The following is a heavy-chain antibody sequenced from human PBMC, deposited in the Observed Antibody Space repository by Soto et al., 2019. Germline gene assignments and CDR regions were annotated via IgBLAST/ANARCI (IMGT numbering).Heavy chain of an antibody. V-gene: IGHV1-46*03. CDR3: ARDRHHCSSTSCYADAFDI. D-gene: IGHD2-2*01. CDR2: INPSGGSS. J-gene: IGHJ3*02. Sequence: GASVKVSCKASGYTFTSYYMHWVRQAPGQGLEWMGIINPSGGSSTYAQKFQGRVTMTRDTSTSTVYMELSSLRSEDTAVYYCARDRHHCSSTSCYADAFDIWGQGTMVTVSS. CDR1: GYTFTSYY.